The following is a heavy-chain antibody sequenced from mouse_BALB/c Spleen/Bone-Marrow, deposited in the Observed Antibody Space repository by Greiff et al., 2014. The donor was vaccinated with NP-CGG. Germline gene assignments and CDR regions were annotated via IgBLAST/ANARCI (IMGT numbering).Heavy chain of an antibody. D-gene: IGHD1-1*01. V-gene: IGHV14-3*02. CDR3: ANYYYGSHFDY. CDR2: IDPANGNT. Sequence: EVHLVESGVALVKPGASVKLSCTASGFNIKDTYMHWVKQRPEQGLEWIGRIDPANGNTKYDPKFQGKATITADTSSNTAYLQLSSLTSEDTAVYYCANYYYGSHFDYWGQGTTLTVST. J-gene: IGHJ2*01. CDR1: GFNIKDTY.